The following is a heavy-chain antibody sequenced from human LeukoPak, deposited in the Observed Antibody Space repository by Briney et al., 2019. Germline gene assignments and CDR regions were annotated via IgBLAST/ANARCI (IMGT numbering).Heavy chain of an antibody. CDR1: GYTFTSYD. CDR2: MNPNSGNT. Sequence: ASVKVSCKASGYTFTSYDINWVRQATGQGLEWMGWMNPNSGNTGYAQKFQGRVTITRNTSISTAYMELSSLRSEDTAVYYCARGQKYTSGCTVTELGSRYFDYWGQGTLVTVSS. D-gene: IGHD5-18*01. V-gene: IGHV1-8*03. CDR3: ARGQKYTSGCTVTELGSRYFDY. J-gene: IGHJ4*02.